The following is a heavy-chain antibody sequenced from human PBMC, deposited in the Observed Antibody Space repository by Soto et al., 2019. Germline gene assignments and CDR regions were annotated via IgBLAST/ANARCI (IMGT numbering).Heavy chain of an antibody. Sequence: SETLSLTCTVSGDSINSGGYYWSWIRQHPGEGLEWIGNIYYSGSTNYNPSLKSRVTISVDTSKNQFSLTLSSVTAADTAVYYCARVVQTVHGGNWFDPWGQGTLVTVSS. CDR3: ARVVQTVHGGNWFDP. CDR2: IYYSGST. J-gene: IGHJ5*02. CDR1: GDSINSGGYY. D-gene: IGHD6-6*01. V-gene: IGHV4-61*08.